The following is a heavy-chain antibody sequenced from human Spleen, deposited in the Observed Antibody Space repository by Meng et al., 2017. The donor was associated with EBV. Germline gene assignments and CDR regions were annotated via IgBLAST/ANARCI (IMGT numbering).Heavy chain of an antibody. J-gene: IGHJ5*02. CDR3: AHTVSGAGWFDT. CDR2: IFWDADE. Sequence: LKESGPTLLKPTQTLTLSCNFSGISLNNGGVGVAWIRQPPGKALEWLAVIFWDADERYSPPLKNRLTITRDTSKSQVVLTMTSVDPVDTATYYCAHTVSGAGWFDTWGQGTLVTVSS. CDR1: GISLNNGGVG. D-gene: IGHD5-12*01. V-gene: IGHV2-5*02.